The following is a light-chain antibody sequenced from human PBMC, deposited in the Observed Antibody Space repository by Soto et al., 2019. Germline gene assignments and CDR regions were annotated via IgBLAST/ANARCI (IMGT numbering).Light chain of an antibody. CDR3: QHPKWA. V-gene: IGKV2-28*01. CDR2: LAS. CDR1: QSLTQTNGLIY. Sequence: EIVMTQSPVSLAVTPGEPASISCRSSQSLTQTNGLIYLDWYLQKPGQSPQLLIYLASNRSSGVPDRFSGSGSGTDFTLTITSLQPEDFGTYYCQHPKWAFGQGTTVEI. J-gene: IGKJ1*01.